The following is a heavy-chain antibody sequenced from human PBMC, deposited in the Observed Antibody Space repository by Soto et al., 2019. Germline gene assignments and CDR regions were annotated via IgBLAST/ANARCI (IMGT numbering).Heavy chain of an antibody. CDR3: ATDCSGGSCYSFFGN. J-gene: IGHJ4*02. CDR1: GYTLTELS. CDR2: FDPEDGET. V-gene: IGHV1-24*01. D-gene: IGHD2-15*01. Sequence: ASVKVSCKVSGYTLTELSMHWVRQAPGKGLEWMGGFDPEDGETIYAQKFQGRVTITEDTSTDTAYMELSSLRSDDTAVYYCATDCSGGSCYSFFGNWGQGTLVTVSS.